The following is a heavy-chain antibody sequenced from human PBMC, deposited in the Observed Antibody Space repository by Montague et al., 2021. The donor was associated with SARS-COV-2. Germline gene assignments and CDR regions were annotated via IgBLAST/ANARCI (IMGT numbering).Heavy chain of an antibody. CDR3: TTYASGSPAY. CDR1: GFTVTDTY. CDR2: IESKIVGGTI. D-gene: IGHD1-26*01. Sequence: SLRLSCAASGFTVTDTYMTWVRQAPGKGLEWVGRIESKIVGGTIDYAAPVKDRFTISRDDSRNTLYQQMDSLKTDDTAVYYCTTYASGSPAYWGQGTLVTVSS. V-gene: IGHV3-15*04. J-gene: IGHJ4*02.